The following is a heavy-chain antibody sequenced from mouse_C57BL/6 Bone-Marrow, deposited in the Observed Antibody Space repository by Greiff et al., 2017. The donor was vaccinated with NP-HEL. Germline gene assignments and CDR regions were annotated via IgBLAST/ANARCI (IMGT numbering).Heavy chain of an antibody. CDR2: ISDGGSYT. Sequence: EVMLVESGGGLVKPGGSLKLSCAASGFTFSSYAMSWVRQTPEKRLEWVATISDGGSYTYYPDNVKGRFTISRDNAKNNLYLQMSHLKSEDTAMYYCAREGTLLLQGYFDVWGTGTTVTVSS. V-gene: IGHV5-4*01. J-gene: IGHJ1*03. CDR1: GFTFSSYA. D-gene: IGHD1-1*01. CDR3: AREGTLLLQGYFDV.